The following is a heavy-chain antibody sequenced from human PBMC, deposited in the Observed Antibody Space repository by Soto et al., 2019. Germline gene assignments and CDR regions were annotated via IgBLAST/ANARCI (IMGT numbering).Heavy chain of an antibody. J-gene: IGHJ5*02. Sequence: SVKVSCKASGGTFSSYAISWVRQAPGQGLEWMGGIIPIFGTANYAQKFQGRVTITADESTSTAYMELSSLRSEDTAVYYCARDHSGSYSWLDPWGQGTLVTVSS. CDR1: GGTFSSYA. CDR3: ARDHSGSYSWLDP. D-gene: IGHD1-26*01. CDR2: IIPIFGTA. V-gene: IGHV1-69*13.